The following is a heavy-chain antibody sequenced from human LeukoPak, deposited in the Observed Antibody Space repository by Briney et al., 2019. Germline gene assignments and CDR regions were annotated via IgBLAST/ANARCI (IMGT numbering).Heavy chain of an antibody. CDR1: GGSISSSSYY. D-gene: IGHD1-26*01. V-gene: IGHV4-39*01. CDR3: ARVRASVAATSWFDP. J-gene: IGHJ5*02. CDR2: IYYSGST. Sequence: SETLSLTCTVSGGSISSSSYYWGWIRQPPGKGLEWIGSIYYSGSTYYNPSLKSRVTISVDTSKNQFSLKLSSVTAADTAVYYCARVRASVAATSWFDPWGQGTLVTVSS.